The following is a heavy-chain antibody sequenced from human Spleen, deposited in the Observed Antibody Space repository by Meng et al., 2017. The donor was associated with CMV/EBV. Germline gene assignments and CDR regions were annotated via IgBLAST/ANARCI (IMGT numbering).Heavy chain of an antibody. J-gene: IGHJ4*02. D-gene: IGHD3-22*01. CDR1: GFTFSSYA. Sequence: GVLKISCTASGFTFSSYAMSWVRQAPGKGLEWVSPISGSGGSTYYADSVKGRFTISRDNSKNTLYLQMNSLRAEDTAVYYCAKERGYHYDYWGQGTLVTVSS. CDR2: ISGSGGST. V-gene: IGHV3-23*01. CDR3: AKERGYHYDY.